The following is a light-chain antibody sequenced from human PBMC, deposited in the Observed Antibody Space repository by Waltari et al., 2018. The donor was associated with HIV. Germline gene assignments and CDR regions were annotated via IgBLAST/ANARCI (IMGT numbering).Light chain of an antibody. CDR3: AAWDDSLNGQV. Sequence: QSVLTQPPSASGTPGQRVTISCSGSRSHIGSHTINWYQQLPGTAPKLLIYSNNQRPSGVPDRFSGSKSGTSASLAISGLQSEDEADYYCAAWDDSLNGQVFGGGTKLTVL. V-gene: IGLV1-44*01. CDR1: RSHIGSHT. J-gene: IGLJ3*02. CDR2: SNN.